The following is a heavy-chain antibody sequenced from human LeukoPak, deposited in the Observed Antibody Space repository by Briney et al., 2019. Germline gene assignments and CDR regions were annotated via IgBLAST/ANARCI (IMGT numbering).Heavy chain of an antibody. V-gene: IGHV3-30-3*01. Sequence: GGSLRLSCAASGFTFSNYAMHWVRQAPGKGLECVSIISSGGVYEYYADSVKGRFTISRDNSKNTLYLQLNSLRPEDTAVYYCARDSTYYYDSGSSGPHYFDNWGQGTLVTVSS. CDR1: GFTFSNYA. D-gene: IGHD3-10*01. J-gene: IGHJ4*02. CDR3: ARDSTYYYDSGSSGPHYFDN. CDR2: ISSGGVYE.